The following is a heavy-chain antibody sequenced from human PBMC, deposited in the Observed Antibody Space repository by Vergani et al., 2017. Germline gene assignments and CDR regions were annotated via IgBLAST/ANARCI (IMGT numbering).Heavy chain of an antibody. CDR1: GYTFSNYY. CDR3: ARGDYGILTGYRY. V-gene: IGHV1-46*03. D-gene: IGHD3-9*01. CDR2: INPSGGHT. Sequence: QVQVVQSGAEVKKSGASVKVSCKTSGYTFSNYYMHWVRQAPGQGLELMGIINPSGGHTNYAQKFQGRVTMTRDTSTSKVYMELSSLRAEDTAIYYCARGDYGILTGYRYWGQGTLVTVSA. J-gene: IGHJ4*02.